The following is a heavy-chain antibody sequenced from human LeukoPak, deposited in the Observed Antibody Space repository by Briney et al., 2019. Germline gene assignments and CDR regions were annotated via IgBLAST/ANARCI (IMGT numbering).Heavy chain of an antibody. V-gene: IGHV4-30-2*01. D-gene: IGHD1-26*01. J-gene: IGHJ4*02. CDR1: GGSSSSGDYC. Sequence: SETLSLTCTVSGGSSSSGDYCWSWIRQPPGKGLEWIGSIYYSGSTYYNPSLKSRVTISVDTSKNQFSLKLSSVTAADTAVYYCARGTRVGAIFYYFDYWGQGTLVTVSS. CDR2: IYYSGST. CDR3: ARGTRVGAIFYYFDY.